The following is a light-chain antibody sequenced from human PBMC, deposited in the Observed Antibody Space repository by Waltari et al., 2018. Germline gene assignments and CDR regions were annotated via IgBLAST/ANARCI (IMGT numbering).Light chain of an antibody. Sequence: DILLTQSPGTLSSAPGERATLACRASHSISKYLTWYQQKPGQAPRLLIYDASIMATGIPDRFSGSGYGTDFSLTISRLEHEDYAVYYCQKYGSLPATFGRGTKVEIK. CDR2: DAS. V-gene: IGKV3-20*01. CDR1: HSISKY. J-gene: IGKJ1*01. CDR3: QKYGSLPAT.